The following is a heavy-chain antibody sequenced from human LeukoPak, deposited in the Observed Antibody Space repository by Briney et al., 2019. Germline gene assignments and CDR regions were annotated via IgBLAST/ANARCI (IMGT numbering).Heavy chain of an antibody. CDR2: IYYSGST. V-gene: IGHV4-59*08. CDR1: GGSISSYY. Sequence: SETLSLTCTVSGGSISSYYWSWIRQPPGKGPEWIGYIYYSGSTNYNPSLKSRVTISVDTSKNQFSLKLSSVTAADTAVCYCARAGRDGYTFDYWGQGTLVTVSS. D-gene: IGHD5-24*01. CDR3: ARAGRDGYTFDY. J-gene: IGHJ4*02.